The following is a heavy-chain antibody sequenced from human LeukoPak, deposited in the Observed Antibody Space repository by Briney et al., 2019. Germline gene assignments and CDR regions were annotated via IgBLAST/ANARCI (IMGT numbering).Heavy chain of an antibody. CDR3: ARGLNTSPGVDY. Sequence: PGGSLRLSCSASGFIFSTYWMNWVRQAPGKGLEWVANIKEDGSEKDYADSVKGRSTISRDNAKNSVFLQMNSLRDEDTAVYYCARGLNTSPGVDYWGQGTLVTVSS. CDR2: IKEDGSEK. V-gene: IGHV3-7*01. CDR1: GFIFSTYW. J-gene: IGHJ4*02. D-gene: IGHD1/OR15-1a*01.